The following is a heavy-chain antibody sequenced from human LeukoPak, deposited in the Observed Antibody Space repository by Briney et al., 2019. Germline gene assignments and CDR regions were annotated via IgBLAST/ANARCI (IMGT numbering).Heavy chain of an antibody. CDR3: AKAGTHSYFDD. Sequence: GGSLRLSCAASGFTFSNYAMNWVRQAPGRGLEWVSAINPSGDSTYYVDSVKGRFTISRDNSKNTLYLQMNSLRAEDTAVYFCAKAGTHSYFDDWGQGTLVTVSA. CDR2: INPSGDST. V-gene: IGHV3-23*01. CDR1: GFTFSNYA. D-gene: IGHD6-19*01. J-gene: IGHJ4*02.